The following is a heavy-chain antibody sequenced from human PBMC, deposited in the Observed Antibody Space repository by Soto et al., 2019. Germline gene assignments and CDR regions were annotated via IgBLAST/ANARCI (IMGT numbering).Heavy chain of an antibody. Sequence: QVQLQESGPGLVKPSPTMSITCTVSGGSISNGGYYWRWPRLHTGKGLGWIGYIPYSGSAYYNPTLKSLVTISGDTSKRQCSLTLSSVTAADTAVYYCASYQQSYAFDIWGQGTMVTVSS. J-gene: IGHJ3*02. D-gene: IGHD2-2*01. CDR2: IPYSGSA. CDR1: GGSISNGGYY. CDR3: ASYQQSYAFDI. V-gene: IGHV4-31*01.